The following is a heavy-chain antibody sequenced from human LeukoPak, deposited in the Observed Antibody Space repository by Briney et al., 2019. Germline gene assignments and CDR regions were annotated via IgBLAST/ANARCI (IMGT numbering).Heavy chain of an antibody. Sequence: PSETRSLTCAVSGGSISSGGFSWSWIRQPPGKGLEWIGYIYHSGSTYYNPSLKSRVTISVDRSQKQFSLKLSSVTAADTAVYYCARGVGASGKNAFDIWGQGTMVTVSS. D-gene: IGHD1-26*01. V-gene: IGHV4-30-2*01. J-gene: IGHJ3*02. CDR1: GGSISSGGFS. CDR3: ARGVGASGKNAFDI. CDR2: IYHSGST.